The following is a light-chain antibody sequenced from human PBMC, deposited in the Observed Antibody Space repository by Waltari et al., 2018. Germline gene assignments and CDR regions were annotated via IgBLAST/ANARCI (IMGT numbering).Light chain of an antibody. J-gene: IGLJ2*01. CDR2: LNPDGSH. CDR1: SGHRDSV. V-gene: IGLV4-69*01. Sequence: QLVLTQSPSASASLGASVKLTCTRSSGHRDSVIAWNQQLPEKGPRYLMKLNPDGSHSKGDGIPDRFSGSSSGAECYLTISSLQSEDEADYYCQTWDTGIQVFGGGTKLTVL. CDR3: QTWDTGIQV.